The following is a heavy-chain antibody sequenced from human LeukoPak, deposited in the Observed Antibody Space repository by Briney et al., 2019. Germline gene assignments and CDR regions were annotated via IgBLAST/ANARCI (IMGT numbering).Heavy chain of an antibody. V-gene: IGHV4-39*01. CDR2: IYYSGST. CDR1: GGSISSSSYY. J-gene: IGHJ5*02. CDR3: ARRHYYDSSGYYYGGGNWFDP. Sequence: PSQTLSLTCTVSGGSISSSSYYWGWIRQPPGKGLEWIGSIYYSGSTYYNPSLKSRVTISVDTSKNQFSLKLSSVTAADTAVYYCARRHYYDSSGYYYGGGNWFDPWGQGTLVTVSS. D-gene: IGHD3-22*01.